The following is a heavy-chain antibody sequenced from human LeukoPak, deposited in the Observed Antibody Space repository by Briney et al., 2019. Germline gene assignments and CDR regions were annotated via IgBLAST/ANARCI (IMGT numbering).Heavy chain of an antibody. D-gene: IGHD3-10*01. CDR3: ARLSAYYYGSYFYYYMDV. V-gene: IGHV3-7*01. CDR1: GFTFSSYW. J-gene: IGHJ6*03. CDR2: IREDGTEK. Sequence: GGSLRLSCAASGFTFSSYWMSWVRQAPGKGLEWVANIREDGTEKNYVDSVKGRFTISRDNAKNSLFLQMSNLRAEDTALYYCARLSAYYYGSYFYYYMDVWGKGTTVTVSS.